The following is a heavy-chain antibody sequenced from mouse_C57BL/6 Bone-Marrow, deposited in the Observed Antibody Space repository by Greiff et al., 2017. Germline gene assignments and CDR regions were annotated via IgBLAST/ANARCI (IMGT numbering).Heavy chain of an antibody. CDR2: IYPRSGNT. D-gene: IGHD2-2*01. CDR1: GYTFTSYG. CDR3: ARYGYKTWYFDV. V-gene: IGHV1-81*01. J-gene: IGHJ1*03. Sequence: QLQLQQSGAELARPGASVKLSCKASGYTFTSYGISWVKQRTGQGLEWIGEIYPRSGNTYYNEKFKGKATLTADKSSSKAYMELRSLTSEDSAVYFCARYGYKTWYFDVWGTGTTVTVSS.